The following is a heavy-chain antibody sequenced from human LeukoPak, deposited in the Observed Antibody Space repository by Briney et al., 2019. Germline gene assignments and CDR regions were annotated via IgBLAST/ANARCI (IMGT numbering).Heavy chain of an antibody. V-gene: IGHV3-23*01. CDR3: AKDSPAIPGFAAVDTAMPRTDAFDI. D-gene: IGHD5-18*01. Sequence: GGSLRLSCAASGFTFSSYAMSWVRQAPGKGLEWVSVISGSGGTTYYADSVKGRFTISRDNSKNTLYLQMNSLRAEDTAVYYCAKDSPAIPGFAAVDTAMPRTDAFDIWGQGTMVTVSS. J-gene: IGHJ3*02. CDR1: GFTFSSYA. CDR2: ISGSGGTT.